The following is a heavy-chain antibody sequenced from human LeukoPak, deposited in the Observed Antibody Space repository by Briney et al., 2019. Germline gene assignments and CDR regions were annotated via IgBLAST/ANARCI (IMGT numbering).Heavy chain of an antibody. CDR2: ISGSGGST. D-gene: IGHD6-19*01. CDR3: AKEGKYSQQWRSFRFDY. J-gene: IGHJ4*02. V-gene: IGHV3-23*01. Sequence: GGSLRLSCAASGFTFSSYAMSWVRQAPGKGLEGVSAISGSGGSTYYADSVKGRFTISRDNSKNTLYLQMNSLRAEDTAVYYCAKEGKYSQQWRSFRFDYWGQGTLVTVSS. CDR1: GFTFSSYA.